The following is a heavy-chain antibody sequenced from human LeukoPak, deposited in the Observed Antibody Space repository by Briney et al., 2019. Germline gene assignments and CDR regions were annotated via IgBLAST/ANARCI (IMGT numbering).Heavy chain of an antibody. CDR2: INPHSGGT. D-gene: IGHD3-9*01. Sequence: ASVKVSCKASGYRFTGYYIHWVRQAPGQGLEWMGWINPHSGGTNFAQKFQGRVTMTRDTSISTGYMEVSRLRSDDAAVYYCSREYYDILTGLLDYWGQGTLVTVSS. CDR3: SREYYDILTGLLDY. V-gene: IGHV1-2*02. J-gene: IGHJ4*02. CDR1: GYRFTGYY.